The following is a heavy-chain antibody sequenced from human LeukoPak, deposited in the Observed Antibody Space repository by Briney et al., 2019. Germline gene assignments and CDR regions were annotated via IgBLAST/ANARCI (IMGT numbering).Heavy chain of an antibody. Sequence: SETLPLTCFVSGASISRHYWTWMRHTPGQGLHWIGYIHSTGTTNYNPSLKSRVTMSLDTSKNQFSLRLNSVAAADTAVYYCARSEYVWGGYRLDFWGQGALVTVSS. CDR3: ARSEYVWGGYRLDF. CDR1: GASISRHY. V-gene: IGHV4-4*08. CDR2: IHSTGTT. J-gene: IGHJ4*02. D-gene: IGHD3-16*02.